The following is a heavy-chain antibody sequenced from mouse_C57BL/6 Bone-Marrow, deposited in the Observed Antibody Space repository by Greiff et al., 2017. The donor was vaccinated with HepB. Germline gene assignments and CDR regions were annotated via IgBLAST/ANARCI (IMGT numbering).Heavy chain of an antibody. J-gene: IGHJ3*01. V-gene: IGHV1-50*01. CDR1: GYTFTSYW. Sequence: QVQLQQPGAELVKPGASVKLSCKASGYTFTSYWMQWVKQRPGQGLEWIREIDPSDSYTNYNQKFKGKATLTVDTSSSKAYMQLSSLTSEDSAVYYCARAYYGYDRLAYWGQGTLVTVSA. CDR3: ARAYYGYDRLAY. D-gene: IGHD2-9*01. CDR2: IDPSDSYT.